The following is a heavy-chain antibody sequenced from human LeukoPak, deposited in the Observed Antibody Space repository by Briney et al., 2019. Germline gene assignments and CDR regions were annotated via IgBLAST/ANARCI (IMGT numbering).Heavy chain of an antibody. Sequence: GASVKVSCKASGGTFSSYAISWVRQAPGQGLEWMGRIIPILGIANYAQKFQGRVTITADKSTSTAYMELSSLRFEDTAVYYCAELTHLLDPWGQGTLVTVSS. CDR3: AELTHLLDP. V-gene: IGHV1-69*04. CDR2: IIPILGIA. D-gene: IGHD1-7*01. CDR1: GGTFSSYA. J-gene: IGHJ5*02.